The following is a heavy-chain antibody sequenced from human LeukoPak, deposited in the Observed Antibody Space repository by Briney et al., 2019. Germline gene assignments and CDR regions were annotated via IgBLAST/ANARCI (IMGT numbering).Heavy chain of an antibody. Sequence: ASVKVSCKASGYMFINDYIHWVRQAPGQGLEWMGRIIPRGGATVYAQNFQGRLTVTRDTSTSTVLMELTSLRSEDTAVYYCARDGSHWDFDSWGQGTLVTVSS. CDR2: IIPRGGAT. J-gene: IGHJ4*02. CDR3: ARDGSHWDFDS. CDR1: GYMFINDY. D-gene: IGHD7-27*01. V-gene: IGHV1-46*01.